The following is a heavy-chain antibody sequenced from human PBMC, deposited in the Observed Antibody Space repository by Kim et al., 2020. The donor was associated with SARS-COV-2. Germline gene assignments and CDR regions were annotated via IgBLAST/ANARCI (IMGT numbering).Heavy chain of an antibody. J-gene: IGHJ4*02. CDR2: INPNSGGT. CDR1: GYTFTGYY. CDR3: ARDLYGGYVGGGDY. Sequence: ASVKVSCKASGYTFTGYYMHWVRQAPGQGLEWMGWINPNSGGTNYAQKFQGRVTMTRDTSISTAYMELSRLRSDDTAVYYCARDLYGGYVGGGDYWGQGTLVTVSS. D-gene: IGHD5-12*01. V-gene: IGHV1-2*02.